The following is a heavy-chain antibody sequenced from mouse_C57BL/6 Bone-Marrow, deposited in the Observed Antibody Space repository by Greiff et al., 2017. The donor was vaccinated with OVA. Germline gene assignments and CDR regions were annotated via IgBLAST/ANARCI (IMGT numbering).Heavy chain of an antibody. Sequence: EVQLVESGGGLVKPGGSLKLSCAASGFTFSDYGMHWVRQAPEKGLEWVAYISSGRSTIYYADTVKGRFTISRDNAKNTLFMQMTSLRSEDTAMXNGARPTRAWFAYWGQGTLVTVSA. CDR2: ISSGRSTI. CDR3: ARPTRAWFAY. CDR1: GFTFSDYG. V-gene: IGHV5-17*01. J-gene: IGHJ3*01.